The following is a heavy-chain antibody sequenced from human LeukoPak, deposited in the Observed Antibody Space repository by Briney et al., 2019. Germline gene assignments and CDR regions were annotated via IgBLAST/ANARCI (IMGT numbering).Heavy chain of an antibody. V-gene: IGHV3-48*03. CDR3: ARDFPARYDILTGSF. CDR1: GFTFSSYE. Sequence: GGSLRLSCAASGFTFSSYEMNWVRQAPGKELEWVSYISSSGSTIYYADSVKGRFTISRDNAKNSLYLQMNSLRAEDTAVYYCARDFPARYDILTGSFWGQGTLVTVSS. CDR2: ISSSGSTI. D-gene: IGHD3-9*01. J-gene: IGHJ4*02.